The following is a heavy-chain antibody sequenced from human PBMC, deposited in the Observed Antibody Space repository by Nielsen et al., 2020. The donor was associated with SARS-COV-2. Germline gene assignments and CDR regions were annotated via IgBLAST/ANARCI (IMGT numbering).Heavy chain of an antibody. CDR1: GYTFTSYD. CDR2: MNPNSGNT. CDR3: ARGRGAAPYYYYYMDV. J-gene: IGHJ6*03. D-gene: IGHD6-6*01. V-gene: IGHV1-8*01. Sequence: ASVKVSCKASGYTFTSYDINCVRHSTGQGLEWMGWMNPNSGNTGYAQKFQGRVTMTRNTSISTAYMELSSLRSEDTAVYYCARGRGAAPYYYYYMDVWGKGTTVTVSS.